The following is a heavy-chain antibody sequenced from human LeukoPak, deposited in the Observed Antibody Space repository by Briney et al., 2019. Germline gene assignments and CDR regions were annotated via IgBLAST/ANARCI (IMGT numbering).Heavy chain of an antibody. V-gene: IGHV3-23*01. CDR1: GFTFSSYA. CDR3: AKDGQAFILTGYIGPDY. Sequence: QSGGSLRLSCAASGFTFSSYAMSWVRQAPGKGLEWVSAISGSGGSTYYADSVKGRFTISRDNSKNTLYLQMNSLRAEDTAVYYCAKDGQAFILTGYIGPDYWGQGTLVTVSS. CDR2: ISGSGGST. D-gene: IGHD3-9*01. J-gene: IGHJ4*02.